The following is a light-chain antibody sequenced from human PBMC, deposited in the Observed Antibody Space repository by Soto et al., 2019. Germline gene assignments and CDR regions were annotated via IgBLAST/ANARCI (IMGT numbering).Light chain of an antibody. V-gene: IGKV3-11*01. CDR3: QQRSSWHLT. CDR1: QSVSSS. Sequence: EIVLTQSPATLSLSPGDTATLSCRASQSVSSSLAWYQQKPGQTPRLLIYDASNSATGIPARFSGSGSGTDLTLTVSSLEPEDFAVYYCQQRSSWHLTFGGGTKVEIK. J-gene: IGKJ4*02. CDR2: DAS.